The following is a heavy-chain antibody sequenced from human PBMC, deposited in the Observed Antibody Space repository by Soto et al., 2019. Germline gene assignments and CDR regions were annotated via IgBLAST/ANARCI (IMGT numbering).Heavy chain of an antibody. J-gene: IGHJ4*02. Sequence: PVGSLRLSCAASGFTFSNAWMSWVRQAPGKGLEWVGRIKSKTDGGTTDYAAPVKGRFTISRDDSKNTLYLQMNSLKTEDTAVYYCTTDLTYGSGSYYFDYWGQGTLVTVSS. D-gene: IGHD3-10*01. V-gene: IGHV3-15*01. CDR1: GFTFSNAW. CDR2: IKSKTDGGTT. CDR3: TTDLTYGSGSYYFDY.